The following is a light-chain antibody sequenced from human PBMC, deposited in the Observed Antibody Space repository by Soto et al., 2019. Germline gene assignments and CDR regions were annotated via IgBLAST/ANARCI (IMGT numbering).Light chain of an antibody. J-gene: IGLJ1*01. Sequence: QSVLTQPPSASGTPGQTVTISCSGSSSNIGDNPVNWYQQLPGAAPKLLIYINDQRPSGVPDRFSGSKSGTSAFLAISGLQPEDEADYYCAAWDDSLNALFGTGTKLTVL. CDR1: SSNIGDNP. CDR2: IND. CDR3: AAWDDSLNAL. V-gene: IGLV1-44*01.